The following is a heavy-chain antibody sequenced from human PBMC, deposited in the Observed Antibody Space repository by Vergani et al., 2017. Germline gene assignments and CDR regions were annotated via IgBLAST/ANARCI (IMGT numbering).Heavy chain of an antibody. CDR2: IYYSGST. CDR3: AREAKYSSSWYYYYYYMDV. CDR1: GYSISSGYY. V-gene: IGHV4-38-2*02. J-gene: IGHJ6*03. D-gene: IGHD6-13*01. Sequence: QVQLQESGPGLVKPSETLSLTCAVSGYSISSGYYWGWIRQPPGKGLEWIGYIYYSGSTNYNPSIKSRVIISVDKSKNQFSLKLSSVTAADTAVYYCAREAKYSSSWYYYYYYMDVWGKGTTVTVSS.